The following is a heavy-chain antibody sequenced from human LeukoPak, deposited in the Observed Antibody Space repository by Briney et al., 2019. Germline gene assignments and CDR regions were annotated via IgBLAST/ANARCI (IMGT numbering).Heavy chain of an antibody. Sequence: PSETLSLTCAVYGGSFSGYYWSWIRQPPGKGLEWIGEINHSGSTNYNPSLKSRVTISVDTSKNQFSLKLSSVTAADTAVYYCARVRRYYYDSSGYYIFDYWGQGTLVTVSS. CDR1: GGSFSGYY. V-gene: IGHV4-34*01. CDR2: INHSGST. D-gene: IGHD3-22*01. CDR3: ARVRRYYYDSSGYYIFDY. J-gene: IGHJ4*02.